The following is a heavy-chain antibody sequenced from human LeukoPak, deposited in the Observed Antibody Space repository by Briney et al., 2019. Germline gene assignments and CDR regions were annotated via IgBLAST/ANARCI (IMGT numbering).Heavy chain of an antibody. CDR3: AKQDGSGWYYFDY. CDR1: GFTFSSYA. D-gene: IGHD6-19*01. V-gene: IGHV3-23*01. J-gene: IGHJ4*02. CDR2: INGSGGAT. Sequence: PGGSLRLSCAASGFTFSSYAMSWVRQAPGKGLEWVSGINGSGGATYSADSVKGRFTISRDNPKNTLYLQMNSLRAEDTAVYYCAKQDGSGWYYFDYWGQGTLVTVSS.